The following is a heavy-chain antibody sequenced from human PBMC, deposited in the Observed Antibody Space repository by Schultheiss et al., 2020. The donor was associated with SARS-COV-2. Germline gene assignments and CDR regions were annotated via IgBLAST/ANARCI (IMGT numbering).Heavy chain of an antibody. CDR1: GFTFSSYA. CDR2: ISWNSGSI. V-gene: IGHV3-20*04. Sequence: GGSLRLSCAASGFTFSSYAMSWVRQAPGKGLEWVSGISWNSGSIGYADSVKGRFTISRDNAKNSLYLQMNSLRAEDTAVYYCARDRTPTVTLPFDPWGQGTLVTVSS. J-gene: IGHJ5*02. D-gene: IGHD4-17*01. CDR3: ARDRTPTVTLPFDP.